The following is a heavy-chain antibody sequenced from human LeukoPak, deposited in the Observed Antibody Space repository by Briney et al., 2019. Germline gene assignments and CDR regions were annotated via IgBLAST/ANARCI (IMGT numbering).Heavy chain of an antibody. D-gene: IGHD5-12*01. Sequence: SQTLSLTCTVSGGSISSGGYYWDWIRQPPGKGLEWIGNVFDSGSTHYNPSLKSRVTISVDTSKNQFSLRLSSVTAADTAVYYCARHTRPGHSGYENAFDIWGQGTMVTVSS. CDR3: ARHTRPGHSGYENAFDI. V-gene: IGHV4-39*01. CDR2: VFDSGST. CDR1: GGSISSGGYY. J-gene: IGHJ3*02.